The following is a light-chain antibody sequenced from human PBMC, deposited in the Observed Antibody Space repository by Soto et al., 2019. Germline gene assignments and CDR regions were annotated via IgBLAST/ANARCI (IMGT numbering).Light chain of an antibody. CDR1: SSNIGSNY. CDR2: RNN. Sequence: QSELTQPPSASGTPGQRVTISCSGSSSNIGSNYVYWYQQLPGTPPKLLIYRNNQRPSGVPDRFSGSKSGTSASLAISGLRSEDEADYYCAAWDDSLSGYYVFGTGTKVTVL. CDR3: AAWDDSLSGYYV. V-gene: IGLV1-47*01. J-gene: IGLJ1*01.